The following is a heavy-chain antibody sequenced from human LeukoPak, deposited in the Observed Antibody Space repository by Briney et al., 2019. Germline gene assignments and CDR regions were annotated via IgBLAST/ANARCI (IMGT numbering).Heavy chain of an antibody. CDR2: ISSSSSYI. J-gene: IGHJ4*02. V-gene: IGHV3-21*01. CDR3: ARRYCSSTSCSAFDY. CDR1: GFTFSSYS. D-gene: IGHD2-2*01. Sequence: PGGSLRLSCAASGFTFSSYSMNWVRQAPGKGLEWISSISSSSSYIYYADSVKGRFTISRDNAKSSLYLQMNSLRAEDTAVYYCARRYCSSTSCSAFDYWGQGTLVTVSS.